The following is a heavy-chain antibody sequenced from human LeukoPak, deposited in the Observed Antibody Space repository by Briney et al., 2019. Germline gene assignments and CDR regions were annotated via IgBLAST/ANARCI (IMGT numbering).Heavy chain of an antibody. V-gene: IGHV3-48*04. CDR3: ARDAPYDILTGRTRGAFDI. D-gene: IGHD3-9*01. Sequence: PGGSLRLSCAASGFTFSSYSMNWVRQAPGKGLEWVSYISSSSSTIYYADSVKGRFTISRDNAKNSLYLQMNSLRAEDTAVYYCARDAPYDILTGRTRGAFDIWGQGTMVTVSS. CDR1: GFTFSSYS. J-gene: IGHJ3*02. CDR2: ISSSSSTI.